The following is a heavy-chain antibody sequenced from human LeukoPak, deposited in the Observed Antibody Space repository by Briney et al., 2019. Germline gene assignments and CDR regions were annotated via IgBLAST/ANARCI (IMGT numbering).Heavy chain of an antibody. Sequence: PGGSLRLSCAASGFTFISYAMHWVRQAPGKGLEWVAYIRYDGSNIYYADSVKGRFTISRDNSKNTLYLQMNSLRPEDTAVYYCAKDYYGSRTCPIGDDYWGQGTLVTVSS. CDR1: GFTFISYA. D-gene: IGHD3-10*01. CDR2: IRYDGSNI. CDR3: AKDYYGSRTCPIGDDY. V-gene: IGHV3-30*02. J-gene: IGHJ4*02.